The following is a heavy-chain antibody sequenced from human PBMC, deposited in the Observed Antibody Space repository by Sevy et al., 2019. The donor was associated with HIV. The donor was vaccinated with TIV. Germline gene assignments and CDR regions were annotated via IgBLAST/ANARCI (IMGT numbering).Heavy chain of an antibody. D-gene: IGHD2-8*02. V-gene: IGHV3-23*05. J-gene: IGHJ4*02. CDR2: IYHSGGTT. CDR1: GFTFGNFA. CDR3: AKSTTGSESKPDY. Sequence: GGSLRLSCAASGFTFGNFAMICARQAPGKGLEWLSSIYHSGGTTYIVDSVKGRFTISRDNSKNTLYLQMDNLRADDTAIYYCAKSTTGSESKPDYWGQGTLVTVSS.